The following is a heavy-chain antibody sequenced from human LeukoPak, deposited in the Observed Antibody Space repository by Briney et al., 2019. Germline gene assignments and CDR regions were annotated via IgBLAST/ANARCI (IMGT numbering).Heavy chain of an antibody. CDR1: GGTFSSYA. V-gene: IGHV1-69*05. CDR3: ARGSSRGKYYYYYMDV. D-gene: IGHD3-10*01. Sequence: SVKVSCKPSGGTFSSYAISWVRQAPGQGLGWMGGIIPIFGTANYAQKFQGRVTITTDESTSTAYMELSSLRSEDTAVYYCARGSSRGKYYYYYMDVWGKGTTVTVSS. CDR2: IIPIFGTA. J-gene: IGHJ6*03.